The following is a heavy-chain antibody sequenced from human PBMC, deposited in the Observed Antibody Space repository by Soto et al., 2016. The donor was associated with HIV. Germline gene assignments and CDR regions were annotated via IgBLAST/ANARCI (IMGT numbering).Heavy chain of an antibody. Sequence: QVQLVQSGAEVKKPGASVKVSCKASGYTFTGYYMHWVRQAPGQGLEWMGWINPNSGGTNYAQKFQGRVTMTRDTSISTAYMELSRLRSDDTAVYYCARGSRITMVRGYYGMDVWGQGTTVTVSS. V-gene: IGHV1-2*02. CDR2: INPNSGGT. D-gene: IGHD3-10*01. J-gene: IGHJ6*02. CDR1: GYTFTGYY. CDR3: ARGSRITMVRGYYGMDV.